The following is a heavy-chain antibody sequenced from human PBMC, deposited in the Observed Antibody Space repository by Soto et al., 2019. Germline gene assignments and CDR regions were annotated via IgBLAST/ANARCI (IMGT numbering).Heavy chain of an antibody. V-gene: IGHV4-59*08. J-gene: IGHJ4*02. CDR1: GGSISSYY. CDR3: ARSKRIPVFDY. Sequence: PSETLSLTCTVSGGSISSYYWSWVRQPPGKGLEWIGYIYYSGSTNYNPSLKSRVTISVDTSKNQFSLKLSSVTAADTAVYYCARSKRIPVFDYWGQGTLVTVSS. D-gene: IGHD5-18*01. CDR2: IYYSGST.